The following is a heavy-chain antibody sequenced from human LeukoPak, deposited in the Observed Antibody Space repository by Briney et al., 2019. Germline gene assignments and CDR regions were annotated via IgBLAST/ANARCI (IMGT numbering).Heavy chain of an antibody. CDR2: ISYDGSNK. CDR3: ARGPHLRYFDCTDY. V-gene: IGHV3-30-3*01. CDR1: GFTFSSYA. D-gene: IGHD3-9*01. J-gene: IGHJ4*02. Sequence: GGSLRLSCAASGFTFSSYAMHWVRQAPGKGLEWVAVISYDGSNKYYADSVKGRFTISRDNAKNSLYLQMNSLRAEDTAVYYCARGPHLRYFDCTDYWGQGTLVTVSS.